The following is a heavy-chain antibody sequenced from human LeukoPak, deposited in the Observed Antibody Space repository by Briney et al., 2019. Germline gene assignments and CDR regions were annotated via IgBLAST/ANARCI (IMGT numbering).Heavy chain of an antibody. CDR3: ARLDYYDSSAPGWFDP. CDR2: IYYSGST. J-gene: IGHJ5*02. V-gene: IGHV4-59*08. Sequence: SETLSLTCTVSGGSISSYYWSWIRQPPGKGLEWIGYIYYSGSTNYNPSLKSRVTISVDTSKNQFSLKLSSVTAADTAVYYCARLDYYDSSAPGWFDPWGQGTLVTVSS. CDR1: GGSISSYY. D-gene: IGHD3-22*01.